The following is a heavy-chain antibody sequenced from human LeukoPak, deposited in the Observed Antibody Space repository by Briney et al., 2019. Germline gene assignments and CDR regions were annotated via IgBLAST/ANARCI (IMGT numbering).Heavy chain of an antibody. CDR1: GFTFSSYS. CDR2: ISFDGSQK. V-gene: IGHV3-30*02. Sequence: GGSLRLSCAASGFTFSSYSMNWVRQAPGKGLEWVALISFDGSQKYYADSVKGRFTISRDNSKSTVYLQMNSLRVEDAAVYYCAKSRSGSANWALQIFDNWGQGTLVTVSS. CDR3: AKSRSGSANWALQIFDN. D-gene: IGHD1-1*01. J-gene: IGHJ4*02.